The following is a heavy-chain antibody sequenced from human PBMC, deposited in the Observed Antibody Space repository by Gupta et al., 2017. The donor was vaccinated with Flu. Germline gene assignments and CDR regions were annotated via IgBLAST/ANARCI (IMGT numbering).Heavy chain of an antibody. CDR2: IGTAGDT. J-gene: IGHJ6*02. Sequence: EVQLVESGGGLVQPGGSLRLSCAAPGFTFSSYDMHWVRQATGKGLEWVSAIGTAGDTYYPGSVKGRFTISRENAKNSLYLQMNSLRAGDTAVYYCARDRGYSYGYAIGGMDVWGQGTTVTVSS. CDR3: ARDRGYSYGYAIGGMDV. CDR1: GFTFSSYD. V-gene: IGHV3-13*01. D-gene: IGHD5-18*01.